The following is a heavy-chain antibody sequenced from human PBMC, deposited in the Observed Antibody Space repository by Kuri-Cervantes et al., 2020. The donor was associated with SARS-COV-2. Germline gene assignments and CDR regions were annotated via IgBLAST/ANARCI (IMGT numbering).Heavy chain of an antibody. D-gene: IGHD6-13*01. Sequence: SETLSLTCAVYGGSFSGYYWSWIRQPPGKGLEWIGEINHSGSTNYNPALKSRVTISVDTSKNHFPLKLSSVNAADTAVYYCARLDIRPAAGAFDIWGQGTMVTVSS. CDR1: GGSFSGYY. CDR2: INHSGST. CDR3: ARLDIRPAAGAFDI. V-gene: IGHV4-34*01. J-gene: IGHJ3*02.